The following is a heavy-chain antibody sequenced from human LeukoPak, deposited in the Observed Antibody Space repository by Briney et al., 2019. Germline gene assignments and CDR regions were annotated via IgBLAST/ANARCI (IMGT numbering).Heavy chain of an antibody. CDR2: ISGSGDST. Sequence: PGGSLRLSCTASGFTFSSLAMSWVRQAPGKGLDWVSAISGSGDSTSYADSVRGRFIISRDNSKNTLYLQMDSLRAEDTAVYYCATNRTTGGHRFDYWGQGTLVTVSS. J-gene: IGHJ4*02. D-gene: IGHD1-1*01. CDR1: GFTFSSLA. V-gene: IGHV3-23*01. CDR3: ATNRTTGGHRFDY.